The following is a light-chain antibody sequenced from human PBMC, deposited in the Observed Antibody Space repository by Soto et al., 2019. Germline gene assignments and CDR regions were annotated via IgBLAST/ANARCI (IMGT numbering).Light chain of an antibody. CDR1: QDISKY. J-gene: IGKJ4*01. Sequence: DLQMTQSPSSLSASVGDRVTITCQASQDISKYVNWYQQKPGTAPKLLIYDGSNVQLGVPSRFSVSGSGTDFTFTINSLRPEDIATYYCQQYNRWPLTFGGGTKVDI. CDR2: DGS. V-gene: IGKV1-33*01. CDR3: QQYNRWPLT.